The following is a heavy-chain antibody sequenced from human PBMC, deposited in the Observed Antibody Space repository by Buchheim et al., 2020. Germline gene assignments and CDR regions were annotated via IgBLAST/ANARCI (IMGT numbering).Heavy chain of an antibody. Sequence: QVQLVQSGAEVKKPGSSVKVSCKASGGTFSSYAISWVRQAPGQGLEWMGGIIPIFGTANYAQKFQGRVTITADESTSTAYMELSSLRSEDTAVYYCARRAYCGGDCYSSLEYYYYYGMDVWGQGTT. CDR3: ARRAYCGGDCYSSLEYYYYYGMDV. CDR1: GGTFSSYA. V-gene: IGHV1-69*12. J-gene: IGHJ6*02. D-gene: IGHD2-21*02. CDR2: IIPIFGTA.